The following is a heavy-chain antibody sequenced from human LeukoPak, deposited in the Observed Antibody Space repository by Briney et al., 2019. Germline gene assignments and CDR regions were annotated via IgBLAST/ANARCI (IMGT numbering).Heavy chain of an antibody. J-gene: IGHJ6*02. D-gene: IGHD3-3*01. CDR3: ASARNDFWSGCRLDYYGMDV. CDR1: GGSFSGYY. V-gene: IGHV4-34*01. CDR2: INHSGST. Sequence: SETLSLTCAVYGGSFSGYYWSWIRQPPGKGLEWIGEINHSGSTNYNPSLKSRVTISVDTSKNQFSLKLSSVTAADTAVYYCASARNDFWSGCRLDYYGMDVWGQGTTVTVSS.